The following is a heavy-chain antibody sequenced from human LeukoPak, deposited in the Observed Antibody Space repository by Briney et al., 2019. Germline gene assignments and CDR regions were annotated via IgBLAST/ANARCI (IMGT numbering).Heavy chain of an antibody. V-gene: IGHV3-23*01. CDR1: GFTFSSSA. Sequence: GGSLRLSCAASGFTFSSSAMNWVCQAPGRGLEWVSVVSGSGGGTYYADSVKGRFTISRDNSKNTLYLQMNSLRAEDTAVYYCAKRSYSYGSFDYWGQGTLVTVSS. CDR3: AKRSYSYGSFDY. CDR2: VSGSGGGT. D-gene: IGHD5-18*01. J-gene: IGHJ4*02.